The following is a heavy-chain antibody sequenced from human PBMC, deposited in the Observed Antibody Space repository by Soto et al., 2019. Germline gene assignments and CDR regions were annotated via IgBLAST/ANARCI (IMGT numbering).Heavy chain of an antibody. CDR2: ISYDGSNK. Sequence: PGGSLRLSCAASGFTFSSYGMHWVRQAPGKGLEWVAVISYDGSNKYYADSVKGRFTISRDNSKNTLYLQMNSLRAEDTAVYYCAKDLEIFGVVNVFDYWGQGTLVTVSS. D-gene: IGHD3-3*01. V-gene: IGHV3-30*18. CDR1: GFTFSSYG. CDR3: AKDLEIFGVVNVFDY. J-gene: IGHJ4*02.